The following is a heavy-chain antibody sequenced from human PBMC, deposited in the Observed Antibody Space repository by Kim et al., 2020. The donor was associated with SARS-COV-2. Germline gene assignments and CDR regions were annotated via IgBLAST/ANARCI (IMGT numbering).Heavy chain of an antibody. D-gene: IGHD6-13*01. Sequence: ASVKVSCKASGYTFTSYGISWVRQAPGQGLEWMGWISAYNGNTNYAQKLQGRVTMTTDTSTSTAYMELRSLRSDDTAVYYCASWVAAPIWGPYYYYGMDVWGQGTTVTVSS. V-gene: IGHV1-18*01. J-gene: IGHJ6*02. CDR2: ISAYNGNT. CDR3: ASWVAAPIWGPYYYYGMDV. CDR1: GYTFTSYG.